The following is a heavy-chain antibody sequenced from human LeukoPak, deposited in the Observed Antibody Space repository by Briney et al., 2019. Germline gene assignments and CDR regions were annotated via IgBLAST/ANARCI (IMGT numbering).Heavy chain of an antibody. V-gene: IGHV3-23*01. CDR1: GFTFSSYA. J-gene: IGHJ5*02. CDR3: AKDAIGTDSITMIAHDP. D-gene: IGHD3-22*01. Sequence: KPGGSLRLSCAASGFTFSSYAMSWVRQAPGKGLEWVSAISGSGGSTYYADSVKGRFTISRDNSKNTLYLQMNSLRAEDTAVYYCAKDAIGTDSITMIAHDPWGQGTLVTVSS. CDR2: ISGSGGST.